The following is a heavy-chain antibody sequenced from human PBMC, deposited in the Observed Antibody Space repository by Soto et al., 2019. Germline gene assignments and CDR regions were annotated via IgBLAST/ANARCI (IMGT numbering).Heavy chain of an antibody. CDR3: ARGSGPEPSYVLTGLFDY. V-gene: IGHV3-20*04. Sequence: PGGSLRLSCAASGFTFDDYGMSWVRQAPGKGLEWVSGINWNGGSTGYADSVKGRFTISRDNAKNSLYLQMNSLRAEDTALYYCARGSGPEPSYVLTGLFDYWGQGTLVTVSS. CDR1: GFTFDDYG. CDR2: INWNGGST. D-gene: IGHD3-9*01. J-gene: IGHJ4*02.